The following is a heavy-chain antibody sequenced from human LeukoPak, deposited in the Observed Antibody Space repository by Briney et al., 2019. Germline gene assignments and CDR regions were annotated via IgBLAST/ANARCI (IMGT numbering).Heavy chain of an antibody. D-gene: IGHD3-10*01. Sequence: GASVKVSCKASGYTFTSYGISWVRQAPGQGLEWMGWISAYNGNTNYAQKLQGRVTMTTDTSTSTAYMELRSLRSDDTAVYYCAREPWFGEQMGAFDIWGQGTMVTVSS. J-gene: IGHJ3*02. CDR1: GYTFTSYG. V-gene: IGHV1-18*01. CDR2: ISAYNGNT. CDR3: AREPWFGEQMGAFDI.